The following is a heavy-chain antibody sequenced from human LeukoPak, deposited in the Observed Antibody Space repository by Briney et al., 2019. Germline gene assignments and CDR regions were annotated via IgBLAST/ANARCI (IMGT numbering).Heavy chain of an antibody. J-gene: IGHJ5*02. V-gene: IGHV3-30*04. CDR2: ISYDGSNK. Sequence: GRSLRLSCVASGFTFSSYAMHWVRQAPGKGLEWVAVISYDGSNKYYADSVKGRFTISRDNSKNTLYLQMNSLRVEDTAIYYCARVSGTYCGAWGQGTLVTVSS. D-gene: IGHD3-10*01. CDR1: GFTFSSYA. CDR3: ARVSGTYCGA.